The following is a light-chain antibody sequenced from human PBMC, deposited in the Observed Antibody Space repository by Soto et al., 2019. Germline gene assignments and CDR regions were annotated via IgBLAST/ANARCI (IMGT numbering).Light chain of an antibody. V-gene: IGKV1-9*01. CDR2: TAS. Sequence: IQLTQSPASLSASGGDRVTFTCRASQDIAIYLAWYQQKPGEAPNLLIHTASTLHGGVPSRFSGSGSGTDFTLTITSLQAEDFATYYCQQTRAYPSTFGGGTKV. CDR1: QDIAIY. CDR3: QQTRAYPST. J-gene: IGKJ4*01.